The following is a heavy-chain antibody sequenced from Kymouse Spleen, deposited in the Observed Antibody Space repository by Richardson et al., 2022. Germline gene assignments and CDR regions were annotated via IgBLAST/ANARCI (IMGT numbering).Heavy chain of an antibody. CDR3: AREDFWSGPYFDY. V-gene: IGHV4-34*01. D-gene: IGHD3-3*01. Sequence: QVQLQQWGAGLLKPSETLSLTCAVYGGSFSGYYWSWIRQPPGKGLEWIGEINHSGSTNYNPSLKSRVTISVDTSKNQFSLKLSSVTAADTAVYYCAREDFWSGPYFDYWGQGTLVTVSS. CDR2: INHSGST. CDR1: GGSFSGYY. J-gene: IGHJ4*02.